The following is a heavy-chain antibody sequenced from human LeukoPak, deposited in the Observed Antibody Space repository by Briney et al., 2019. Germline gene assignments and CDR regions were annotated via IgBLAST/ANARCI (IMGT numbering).Heavy chain of an antibody. D-gene: IGHD3-3*01. Sequence: SETLSLTCTVSGGSITSYYWSWIRQPPGQGLEWIGYIYYGGSANYNPSLKSRLTISVDTSKNQFSLKLSSVTAADTAVYYCARGRYWSDYYYFDYWGQGTLVTVSS. V-gene: IGHV4-59*01. CDR2: IYYGGSA. CDR1: GGSITSYY. CDR3: ARGRYWSDYYYFDY. J-gene: IGHJ4*02.